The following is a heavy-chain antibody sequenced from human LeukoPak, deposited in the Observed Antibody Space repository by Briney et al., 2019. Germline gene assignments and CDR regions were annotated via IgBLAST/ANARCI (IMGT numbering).Heavy chain of an antibody. CDR3: VRHGAAMITSRLYFDS. CDR2: IYYSGST. J-gene: IGHJ4*02. V-gene: IGHV4-39*01. Sequence: SETLSLTCTVSGGSLSSSSFYWGWIRQPPGKGLEWIGRIYYSGSTYYSPSLKSRVTISVDTSKNQFSLKLSSVTAADTAVYYCVRHGAAMITSRLYFDSWGQGILVTVSS. CDR1: GGSLSSSSFY. D-gene: IGHD3-16*01.